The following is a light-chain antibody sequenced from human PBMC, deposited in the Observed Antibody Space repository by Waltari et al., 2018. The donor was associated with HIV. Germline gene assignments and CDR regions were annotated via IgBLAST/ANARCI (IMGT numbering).Light chain of an antibody. CDR3: QQVNSFPAT. CDR1: PGISNY. J-gene: IGKJ3*01. V-gene: IGKV1-9*01. CDR2: DAS. Sequence: DIQLTQSPSFLSASVGDRVTITCRASPGISNYFVWYQQKPGKAPNLRIQDASTLQSGVPSRFSGSGSGTDFTLTISSLQPEDFATYYCQQVNSFPATFGPGTKVNLK.